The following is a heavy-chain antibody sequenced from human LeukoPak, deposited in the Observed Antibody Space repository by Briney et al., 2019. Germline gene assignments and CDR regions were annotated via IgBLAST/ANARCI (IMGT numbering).Heavy chain of an antibody. V-gene: IGHV4-61*02. CDR1: GGSISSGSYY. CDR3: ARVVGSGWKFDY. J-gene: IGHJ4*02. D-gene: IGHD6-19*01. CDR2: IYTSGST. Sequence: SETLSLTCTVSGGSISSGSYYWSWIRQPAGKGLEWIGRIYTSGSTNYNPSLKSRVTISVDTSKNQFSLKLSSVTAADMAVYYCARVVGSGWKFDYWGQGTLVTVSS.